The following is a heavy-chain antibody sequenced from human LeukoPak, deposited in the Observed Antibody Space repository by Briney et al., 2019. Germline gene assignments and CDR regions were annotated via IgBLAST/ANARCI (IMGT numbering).Heavy chain of an antibody. J-gene: IGHJ3*02. V-gene: IGHV3-74*01. CDR1: GFTFRSYW. CDR2: INSDGSST. CDR3: ARENGDYADAFDI. D-gene: IGHD4-17*01. Sequence: QPGGSLRLSCAASGFTFRSYWMHWVRQGPGKGLVWVSRINSDGSSTSYADSVKGRFTISRDNAKSSLYLQMNSLRAEDTAVYYCARENGDYADAFDIWGQGTMVTVSS.